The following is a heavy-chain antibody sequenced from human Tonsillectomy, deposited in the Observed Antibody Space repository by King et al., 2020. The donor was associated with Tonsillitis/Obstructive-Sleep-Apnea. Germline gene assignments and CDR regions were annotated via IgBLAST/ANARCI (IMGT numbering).Heavy chain of an antibody. CDR1: GFSLSTSGVG. CDR3: AHIRGTIFGVDPNGFDP. J-gene: IGHJ5*02. V-gene: IGHV2-5*02. D-gene: IGHD3-3*01. Sequence: ITLKESGPTLVKPTQTLTLTCTFSGFSLSTSGVGVGWIRQPPGKALEWLALIYWDDDKRYSPSLKSRLTITKDTSKNQVVLTMTNMDPVDTATYYCAHIRGTIFGVDPNGFDPWGQGTLVTVSS. CDR2: IYWDDDK.